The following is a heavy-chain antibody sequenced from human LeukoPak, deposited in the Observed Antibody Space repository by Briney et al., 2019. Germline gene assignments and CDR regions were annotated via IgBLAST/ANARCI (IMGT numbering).Heavy chain of an antibody. CDR2: ISYDGSNK. D-gene: IGHD6-13*01. CDR3: ARDFIAGARYFDP. CDR1: GFTFSSYA. Sequence: GGSLRLSCAASGFTFSSYAMHWVRQAPGKGLEWVAVISYDGSNKYYADSVKGRFTISRDNSKNTLYLQMNSLRAEDTAVYYCARDFIAGARYFDPWGQGTLVTVSS. V-gene: IGHV3-30*01. J-gene: IGHJ4*02.